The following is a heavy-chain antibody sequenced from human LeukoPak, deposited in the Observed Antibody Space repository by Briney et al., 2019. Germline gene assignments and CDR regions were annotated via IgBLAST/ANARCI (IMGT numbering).Heavy chain of an antibody. J-gene: IGHJ4*02. Sequence: ASLKDSCVASGYTFTGYYMHWVRQAPGQGVEWMGWINPKSGGTNYAQKFQGRVTMTSDTSISTAYMELNRLRSDDAAFYYCARGLEDGYCSGGSCVPYYWGQGTLVTVSS. V-gene: IGHV1-2*02. CDR2: INPKSGGT. CDR1: GYTFTGYY. D-gene: IGHD2-15*01. CDR3: ARGLEDGYCSGGSCVPYY.